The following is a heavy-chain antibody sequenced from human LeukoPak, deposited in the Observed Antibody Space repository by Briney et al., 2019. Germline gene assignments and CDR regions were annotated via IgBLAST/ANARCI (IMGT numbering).Heavy chain of an antibody. CDR1: GYTFTNYD. CDR2: MNPKSNNR. J-gene: IGHJ4*02. D-gene: IGHD6-19*01. Sequence: ASVKVSCKASGYTFTNYDVNWVRQATGQGLEWMGWMNPKSNNRGYAQKFQGRVTITTNTSISTAYMELSNLRSEDTAVYYCATGAWGRSSTVAGTKDDYWGQGTLVTVSS. V-gene: IGHV1-8*03. CDR3: ATGAWGRSSTVAGTKDDY.